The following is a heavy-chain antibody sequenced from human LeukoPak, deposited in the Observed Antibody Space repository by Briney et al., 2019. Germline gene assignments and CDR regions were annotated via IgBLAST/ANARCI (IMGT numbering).Heavy chain of an antibody. CDR1: SGSISTSNYY. CDR2: IFYSGST. CDR3: ARHGYRYSSSWYRAYNWFDP. D-gene: IGHD6-13*01. J-gene: IGHJ5*02. Sequence: SETLSLTCTVSSGSISTSNYYWGWVRQPPGKALEWIGNIFYSGSTYYSPSLKSRVTISLDTSRNQFSLKLNSVTAADTAVYYCARHGYRYSSSWYRAYNWFDPWGQGTLVTVSS. V-gene: IGHV4-39*01.